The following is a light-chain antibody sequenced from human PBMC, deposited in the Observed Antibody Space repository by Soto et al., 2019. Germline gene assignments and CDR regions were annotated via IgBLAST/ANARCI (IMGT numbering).Light chain of an antibody. J-gene: IGLJ3*02. V-gene: IGLV2-14*01. CDR3: SSYTSTNSWV. CDR1: RSDVGGYNY. CDR2: DVS. Sequence: QSALTQSASVSGSPGQSITISCTGTRSDVGGYNYVSWYQQHPGKAPKLIIYDVSNRPSGVSPRFSGSKSGNTASLTISGLQAEDEADYSCSSYTSTNSWVFGGGTKLTVL.